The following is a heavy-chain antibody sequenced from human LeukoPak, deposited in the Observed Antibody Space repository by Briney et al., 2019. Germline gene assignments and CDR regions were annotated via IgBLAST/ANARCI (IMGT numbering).Heavy chain of an antibody. CDR1: GFTFSSYA. CDR2: ISGSGGST. D-gene: IGHD3-22*01. V-gene: IGHV3-23*01. Sequence: GGSLRLSCAASGFTFSSYAMSWVRQAPGKGLEWVSAISGSGGSTYYADSEKGRFTISRDNSKNTLYLQMNSLRAEDTAVYYCAKDRDGYIDGIPDYWGQGTLVTVSS. J-gene: IGHJ4*02. CDR3: AKDRDGYIDGIPDY.